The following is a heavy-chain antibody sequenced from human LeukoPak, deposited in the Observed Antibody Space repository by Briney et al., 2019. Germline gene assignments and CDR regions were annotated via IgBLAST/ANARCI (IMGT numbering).Heavy chain of an antibody. CDR3: ARDGDIVLMVYAISGWFDP. CDR1: GYTFTSYG. V-gene: IGHV1-18*01. CDR2: ISAYNGIT. J-gene: IGHJ5*02. D-gene: IGHD2-8*01. Sequence: EASVKVSCKASGYTFTSYGISWVRQAPGQGLEWMGWISAYNGITNYAQKLQGRVTMTTDTSTSTAYMELRSLRSDDTAVYYCARDGDIVLMVYAISGWFDPWGQGTLVTVSS.